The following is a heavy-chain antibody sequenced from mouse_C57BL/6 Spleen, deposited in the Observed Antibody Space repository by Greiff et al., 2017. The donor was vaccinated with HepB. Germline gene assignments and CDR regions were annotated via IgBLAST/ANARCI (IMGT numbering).Heavy chain of an antibody. Sequence: EVQLQQSGAELVRPGASVKLSCTASGFNIKDYYMHWVKQRPEQGLEWIGRIGPEDGDTEYAPKFQGKATMTADTTSNTAYLQLSSLTSEDTAVYYCTRITTVVATRYFDVWGTGTTVTVSS. CDR3: TRITTVVATRYFDV. V-gene: IGHV14-1*01. CDR1: GFNIKDYY. J-gene: IGHJ1*03. CDR2: IGPEDGDT. D-gene: IGHD1-1*01.